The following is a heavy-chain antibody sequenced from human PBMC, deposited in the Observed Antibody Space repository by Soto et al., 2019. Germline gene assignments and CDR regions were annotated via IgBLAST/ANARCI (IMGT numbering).Heavy chain of an antibody. D-gene: IGHD2-15*01. CDR2: LYYTGST. CDR3: ARYLGVSGGNDY. V-gene: IGHV4-59*08. J-gene: IGHJ4*02. Sequence: SETLSLTCTVSGGSISGYYWSWIRQPPGKGLEWIGYLYYTGSTNYNPSLKSRVTISVDTSKNQFSLKLISVTAADTAVYYCARYLGVSGGNDYWGQGTLVTVSS. CDR1: GGSISGYY.